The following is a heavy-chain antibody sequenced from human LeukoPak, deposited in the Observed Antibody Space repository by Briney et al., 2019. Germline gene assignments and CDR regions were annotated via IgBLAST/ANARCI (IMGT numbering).Heavy chain of an antibody. CDR1: GFTFTTYS. D-gene: IGHD4-17*01. J-gene: IGHJ4*02. CDR2: ISSTSTYI. Sequence: GGSLRLSCAASGFTFTTYSMNWVRQAPGKGLEWVSSISSTSTYIYYADSVKGRFAISRDNAKNLLYLQMNGLRAEDTAIYYCARGGAYGDYDNWGQGTLVTVSS. V-gene: IGHV3-21*01. CDR3: ARGGAYGDYDN.